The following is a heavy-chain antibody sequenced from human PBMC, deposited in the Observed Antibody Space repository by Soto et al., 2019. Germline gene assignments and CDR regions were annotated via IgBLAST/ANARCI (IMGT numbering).Heavy chain of an antibody. Sequence: QVQLQQWGAGLLKPSETLSLTCAVYGGSFSGYYWSWIRQPPGKGLEWIGEINHSGSTNYNPSLKSRVIISVDTVKNQFSLKLSSVNAADTAVYYCARGGKRGYSGYDLGNWFDPWGQGTLVTVSS. CDR1: GGSFSGYY. J-gene: IGHJ5*02. V-gene: IGHV4-34*01. CDR3: ARGGKRGYSGYDLGNWFDP. CDR2: INHSGST. D-gene: IGHD5-12*01.